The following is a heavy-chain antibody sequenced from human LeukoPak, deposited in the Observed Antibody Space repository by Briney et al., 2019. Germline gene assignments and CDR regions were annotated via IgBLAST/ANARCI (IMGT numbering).Heavy chain of an antibody. CDR1: GYTFTGYY. CDR3: AKYTHSGIGRYSSGWSLSYYYGMDV. Sequence: ASVKVSCKASGYTFTGYYMHWVRQAPGQGLEWMGWINPNSGGTNYAQKFQGWVTMTRDTSISTAYMELSRLRSDDTAVYYCAKYTHSGIGRYSSGWSLSYYYGMDVWGQGTTVTVSS. CDR2: INPNSGGT. V-gene: IGHV1-2*04. D-gene: IGHD6-19*01. J-gene: IGHJ6*02.